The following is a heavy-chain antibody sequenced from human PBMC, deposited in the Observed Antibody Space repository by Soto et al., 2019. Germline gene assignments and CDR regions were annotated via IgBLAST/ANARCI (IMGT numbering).Heavy chain of an antibody. J-gene: IGHJ4*02. V-gene: IGHV4-39*01. D-gene: IGHD4-4*01. CDR1: GGSISSSSYY. CDR3: ARHSLGDYTLDY. CDR2: MYYSGRT. Sequence: QLQLQESGPGLVKPSENLSLTCTVSGGSISSSSYYWGWISQPPGKGLEWIGSMYYSGRTYYNSSLKSRVTISVDTCKDPFSLKLSSVTAADTAVYYCARHSLGDYTLDYWGQGTLVTVSS.